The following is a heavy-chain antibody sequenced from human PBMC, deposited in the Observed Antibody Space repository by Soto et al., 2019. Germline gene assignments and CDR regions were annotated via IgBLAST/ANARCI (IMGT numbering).Heavy chain of an antibody. J-gene: IGHJ4*02. Sequence: EVQLVESGGGLVQPGGSLRLSCAASGFTFSSYDMHWVRQATGKGLEWVSVIGTAGDTYYPGSVKGRFTISRENAKNSLSLQMNGLRVGDTAVYCCVRARDCGDLDCWGQGTLVTVSS. CDR1: GFTFSSYD. D-gene: IGHD4-17*01. CDR3: VRARDCGDLDC. CDR2: IGTAGDT. V-gene: IGHV3-13*01.